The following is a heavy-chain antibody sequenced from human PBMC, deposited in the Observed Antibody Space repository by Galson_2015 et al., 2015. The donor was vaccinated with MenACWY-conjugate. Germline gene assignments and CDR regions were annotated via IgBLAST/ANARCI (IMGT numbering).Heavy chain of an antibody. D-gene: IGHD6-13*01. CDR1: GFTFSSSW. CDR3: AIHSSSWYYYYLDV. CDR2: INSDGSST. V-gene: IGHV3-74*01. Sequence: SLRLSCAASGFTFSSSWMHWVRQAPGKGLVWVSRINSDGSSTSYADSVKGRFTISRDNAKNSLYLQMDGLRAEDTAVYYCAIHSSSWYYYYLDVWGNGTTVTVSS. J-gene: IGHJ6*03.